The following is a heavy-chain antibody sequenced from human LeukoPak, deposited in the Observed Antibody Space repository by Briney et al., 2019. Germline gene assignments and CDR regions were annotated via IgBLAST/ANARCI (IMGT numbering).Heavy chain of an antibody. J-gene: IGHJ5*02. V-gene: IGHV3-21*01. CDR2: VSGRSDFR. Sequence: GGSLRLSCVTSGITFSSYTMNWVRQAPGKGLEWVSSVSGRSDFRYYADSVKGRFTISRDNAKNSLYLQMDSLRTDDTAVYYCARDRGPYAANSFDPWGQGTLVIVSS. CDR1: GITFSSYT. D-gene: IGHD2-15*01. CDR3: ARDRGPYAANSFDP.